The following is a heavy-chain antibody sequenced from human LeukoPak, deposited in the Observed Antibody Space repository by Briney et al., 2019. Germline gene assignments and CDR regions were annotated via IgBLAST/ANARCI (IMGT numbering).Heavy chain of an antibody. Sequence: GGSLRLSCAASGFTFRRYEMNWVRQAPGKGLEWVSYIASSGSTIYYADSVKGRFTISRDNAKNSLFLQMNSLRAEDTAVYYCAKGPFDTTGYSWLDPWGQGTLVTVSS. CDR1: GFTFRRYE. V-gene: IGHV3-48*03. J-gene: IGHJ5*02. CDR2: IASSGSTI. CDR3: AKGPFDTTGYSWLDP. D-gene: IGHD3-22*01.